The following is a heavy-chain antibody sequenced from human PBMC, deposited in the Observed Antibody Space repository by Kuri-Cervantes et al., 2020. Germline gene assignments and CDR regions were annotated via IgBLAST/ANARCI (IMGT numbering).Heavy chain of an antibody. V-gene: IGHV3-30-3*01. D-gene: IGHD3-22*01. CDR2: ISYDGSNK. J-gene: IGHJ6*02. CDR1: GFTFSSYA. Sequence: GGSLRLSCAASGFTFSSYAMHWVSQAPGKGLEWVAVISYDGSNKYYADSVKGRFTISRDNAKNSLYLQMNSLRAEDTAVYYCAREYGSSGYYGMDVWGQGTTVTDSS. CDR3: AREYGSSGYYGMDV.